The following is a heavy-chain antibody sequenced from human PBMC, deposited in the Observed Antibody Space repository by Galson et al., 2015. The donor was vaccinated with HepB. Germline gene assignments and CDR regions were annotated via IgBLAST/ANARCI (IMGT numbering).Heavy chain of an antibody. Sequence: SVKVSCKASGYTFTSYGISWVRQAPGQGLEWMGWINPYNGNTNYAQKLQGRVTITTDTSTNTAYMELSSLRSDDTAVYYCARAGPPAIPVPGAIFDYWGQGALVTVSS. D-gene: IGHD2-2*01. V-gene: IGHV1-18*04. J-gene: IGHJ4*02. CDR1: GYTFTSYG. CDR2: INPYNGNT. CDR3: ARAGPPAIPVPGAIFDY.